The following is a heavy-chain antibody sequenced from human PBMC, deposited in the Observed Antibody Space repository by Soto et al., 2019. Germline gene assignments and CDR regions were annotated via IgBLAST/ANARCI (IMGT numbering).Heavy chain of an antibody. CDR3: ARHALTYYDFWSGYSEYNWFDP. D-gene: IGHD3-3*01. CDR2: IYYSGST. CDR1: GGSISSYY. Sequence: NPSETLSLTCTVSGGSISSYYWSWIRQPPGKGLEWIGYIYYSGSTNYNPSLKSRVTISVGTSKNQFSLKLSSVTAADTAVYYCARHALTYYDFWSGYSEYNWFDPWGQGTLVTVSS. J-gene: IGHJ5*02. V-gene: IGHV4-59*08.